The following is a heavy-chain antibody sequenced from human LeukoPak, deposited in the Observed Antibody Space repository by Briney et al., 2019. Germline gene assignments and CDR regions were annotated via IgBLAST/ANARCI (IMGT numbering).Heavy chain of an antibody. CDR2: IWYDGSNK. V-gene: IGHV3-33*06. CDR3: AKDFDSRVVTNWFDP. CDR1: GFTFSSYG. J-gene: IGHJ5*02. Sequence: PGRSLRLSCAASGFTFSSYGMHWVRQAPGKGLEWVAVIWYDGSNKYYADSVKGRFTISRDNSKNTLYLQMNSLRAEDTAVYYCAKDFDSRVVTNWFDPWGQGTLVTVSS. D-gene: IGHD3-10*01.